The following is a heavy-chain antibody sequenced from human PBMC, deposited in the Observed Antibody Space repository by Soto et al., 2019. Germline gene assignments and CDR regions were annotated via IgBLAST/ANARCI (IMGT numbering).Heavy chain of an antibody. D-gene: IGHD5-18*01. CDR1: GFSLSGYY. V-gene: IGHV3-30-3*01. CDR2: IQHDASTI. Sequence: QVQLVESGGGVVQPGGSLRLSCAASGFSLSGYYMHWVRQAPGKGLDWVAVIQHDASTIYYADSVKGRFTISRDNSKNTLYLQMNDLTAEDTALYYCVRVGWGFSFGNGLDDWGQGTTVTVSS. J-gene: IGHJ6*02. CDR3: VRVGWGFSFGNGLDD.